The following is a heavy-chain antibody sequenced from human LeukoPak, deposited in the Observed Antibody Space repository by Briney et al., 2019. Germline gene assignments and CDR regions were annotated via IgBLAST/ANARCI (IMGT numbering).Heavy chain of an antibody. D-gene: IGHD2-15*01. Sequence: GGSLRLSCAASGFTSGSYWMNWVRQAPGKGLEWVAIIKQDGSQKFYLDSVRGRFTISTDTANNSLYLLMNSLRAEDTAVYYCARASLSSLLIFDYWGQGTLVTVSS. CDR2: IKQDGSQK. CDR3: ARASLSSLLIFDY. V-gene: IGHV3-7*01. J-gene: IGHJ4*02. CDR1: GFTSGSYW.